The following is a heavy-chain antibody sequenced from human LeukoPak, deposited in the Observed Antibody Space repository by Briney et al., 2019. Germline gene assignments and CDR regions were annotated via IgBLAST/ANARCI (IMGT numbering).Heavy chain of an antibody. CDR1: GGAISSSGYY. Sequence: SETLSLTCTVSGGAISSSGYYWGWIRQPPGKCLVWIGSIYHSGSTYYNPSLKSRVTISVDTSKNQFSLKLSSVTAADTAVYYCARIAVAGTQGDYWGQGTLVTVSS. CDR3: ARIAVAGTQGDY. J-gene: IGHJ4*02. CDR2: IYHSGST. D-gene: IGHD6-19*01. V-gene: IGHV4-39*07.